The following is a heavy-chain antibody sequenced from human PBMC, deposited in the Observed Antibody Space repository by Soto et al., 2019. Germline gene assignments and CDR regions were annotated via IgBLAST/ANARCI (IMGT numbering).Heavy chain of an antibody. CDR3: ARRDGCAFYYFDY. J-gene: IGHJ4*02. D-gene: IGHD6-19*01. CDR1: GYTFTSYW. Sequence: PGESLKISCKGSGYTFTSYWIAWVRQMPGKGLEGIWIIYPGDSDTRYSPLFQGPVSLSPDKYIRSDYLKCSRLEASDTAMYYCARRDGCAFYYFDYWGQGTLVTVSS. CDR2: IYPGDSDT. V-gene: IGHV5-51*01.